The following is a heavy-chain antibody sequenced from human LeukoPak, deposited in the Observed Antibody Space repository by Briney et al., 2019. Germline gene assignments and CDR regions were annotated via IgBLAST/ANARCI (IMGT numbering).Heavy chain of an antibody. D-gene: IGHD3-16*01. J-gene: IGHJ4*02. CDR2: ISAYNGNT. CDR1: GYTFTSYG. Sequence: GASVKVSCKASGYTFTSYGISWVRQAPGQGLEWMGWISAYNGNTNYAQKLQGRVTMTTDTSTSTASMELRSPRSDDAAVYYCARDWEDYVWGSSFDYWGQGTLVTVSS. V-gene: IGHV1-18*01. CDR3: ARDWEDYVWGSSFDY.